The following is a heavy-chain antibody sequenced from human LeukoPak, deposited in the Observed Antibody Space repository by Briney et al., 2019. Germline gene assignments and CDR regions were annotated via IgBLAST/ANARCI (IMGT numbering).Heavy chain of an antibody. Sequence: GGSLRLSCAASGFTFSSYAMSWVRQVPGKGLVWVSRIRGDGSDARYAESVKGRFTISRDNAKNTLYLQMNSLRDEDTAVYYCARDWFHAIDYWGQGTLVTVSS. CDR3: ARDWFHAIDY. CDR2: IRGDGSDA. V-gene: IGHV3-74*01. J-gene: IGHJ4*02. CDR1: GFTFSSYA. D-gene: IGHD2/OR15-2a*01.